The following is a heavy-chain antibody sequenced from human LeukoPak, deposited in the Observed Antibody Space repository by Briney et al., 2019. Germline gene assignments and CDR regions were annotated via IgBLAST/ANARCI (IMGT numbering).Heavy chain of an antibody. CDR3: AKDSSSWYGLDY. CDR2: ISYDGSNK. Sequence: GGSLRLSCAASGFTFSSYGMHWVRQAPGKGLEWVAVISYDGSNKYYADSVKGRFTISRDNSKNTLYLQMNSLRAEDTAVYYCAKDSSSWYGLDYCGQGTLVTVSS. J-gene: IGHJ4*02. V-gene: IGHV3-30*18. D-gene: IGHD6-13*01. CDR1: GFTFSSYG.